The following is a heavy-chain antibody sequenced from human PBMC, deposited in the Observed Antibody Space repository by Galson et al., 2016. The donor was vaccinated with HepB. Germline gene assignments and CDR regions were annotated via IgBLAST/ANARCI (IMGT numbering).Heavy chain of an antibody. CDR2: INPGGSTT. Sequence: SLRLSCAASGFTFSNYWIHWVRQAPGKGLVWVSRINPGGSTTGFADSVKGRFTISRDNAKNPVYLYMNSLRAEDTGVYYCARDFDISGDYWGQGTLVTVSS. D-gene: IGHD1-26*01. V-gene: IGHV3-74*01. J-gene: IGHJ4*02. CDR1: GFTFSNYW. CDR3: ARDFDISGDY.